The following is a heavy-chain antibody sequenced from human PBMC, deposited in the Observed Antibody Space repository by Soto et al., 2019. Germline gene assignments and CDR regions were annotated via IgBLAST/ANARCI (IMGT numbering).Heavy chain of an antibody. CDR1: GYSISSGYY. Sequence: TLSLTCAVSGYSISSGYYWGWIRQPPGKGLEWIGSIYHSGSTYYNPSLKSRVTISVDTSKNQFSLKLSSVTAADTAVYYCARAQGPSDYWGQGTLVTVSS. V-gene: IGHV4-38-2*01. CDR2: IYHSGST. J-gene: IGHJ4*02. CDR3: ARAQGPSDY.